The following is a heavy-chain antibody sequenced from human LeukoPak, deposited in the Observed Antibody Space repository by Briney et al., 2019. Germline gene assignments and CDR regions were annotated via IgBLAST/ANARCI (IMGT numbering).Heavy chain of an antibody. V-gene: IGHV3-23*01. CDR2: ITDAVGST. CDR3: AKEIFSGLLYIDY. J-gene: IGHJ4*02. Sequence: GGSRRLSCAASGFTFSSSSISWVRQAPGKGREWVSAITDAVGSTHYADSVKGRFTISSDNSKNTVYLQMNSLRPEDMAVYYCAKEIFSGLLYIDYWGQGTLVTVSS. D-gene: IGHD5-12*01. CDR1: GFTFSSSS.